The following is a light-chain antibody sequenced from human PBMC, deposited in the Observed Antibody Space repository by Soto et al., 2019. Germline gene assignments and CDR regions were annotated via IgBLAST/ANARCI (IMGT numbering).Light chain of an antibody. CDR3: QQYSNWPPIT. J-gene: IGKJ3*01. Sequence: EIVMTQSPATLSVSPGERATLSCRASQSVSSNLAWYQQKPGQAPRLLIYGASTRATGIPARFSGSGSGPEFTLIISSLQPEDFAVYYCQQYSNWPPITFGPGTKVDIK. CDR1: QSVSSN. CDR2: GAS. V-gene: IGKV3-15*01.